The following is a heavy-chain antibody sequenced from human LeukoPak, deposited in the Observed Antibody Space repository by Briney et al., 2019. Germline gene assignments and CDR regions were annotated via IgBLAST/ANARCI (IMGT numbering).Heavy chain of an antibody. Sequence: GGSLRLSCAASGFTFSSYSMNWVRQAPGKGLEWVSSISSSSSHIYYADSVKGRFTISRDNAKNSLYLQMNSLRAEDTAVYYCARDRRYCSSTSCFNDAFDIWGQGTMVTVSS. CDR1: GFTFSSYS. CDR3: ARDRRYCSSTSCFNDAFDI. J-gene: IGHJ3*02. V-gene: IGHV3-21*01. CDR2: ISSSSSHI. D-gene: IGHD2-2*01.